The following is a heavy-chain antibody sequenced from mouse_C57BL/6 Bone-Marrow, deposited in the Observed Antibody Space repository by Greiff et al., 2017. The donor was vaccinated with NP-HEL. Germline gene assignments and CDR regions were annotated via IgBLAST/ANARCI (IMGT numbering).Heavy chain of an antibody. Sequence: DVQLVESGGGLVKPGGSLKLSCAASGFTFSDYGMHWVRQAPEKGLEWVAYISSGSSTIYYADTVKGRVTISRDNAKNTLFLQMTSLRSEDTAMYYCARPRLSAWFAYWGQGTLVTVSA. V-gene: IGHV5-17*01. CDR3: ARPRLSAWFAY. D-gene: IGHD3-2*02. CDR1: GFTFSDYG. J-gene: IGHJ3*01. CDR2: ISSGSSTI.